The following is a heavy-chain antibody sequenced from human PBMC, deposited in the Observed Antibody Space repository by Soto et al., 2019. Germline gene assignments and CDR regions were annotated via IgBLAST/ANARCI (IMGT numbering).Heavy chain of an antibody. CDR2: VKQDGSEI. Sequence: EVHLVESGGGLVQPGGSLRLSCAASGCTFSNHWMTWVRQAPGKGLEWVASVKQDGSEIYYGDSVKGRFTISRDNAKNSLFLQLNSLRAEDTAVYYCARDRGISSGWYYFDYWGQGTLVTVSS. J-gene: IGHJ4*02. D-gene: IGHD6-19*01. CDR3: ARDRGISSGWYYFDY. V-gene: IGHV3-7*03. CDR1: GCTFSNHW.